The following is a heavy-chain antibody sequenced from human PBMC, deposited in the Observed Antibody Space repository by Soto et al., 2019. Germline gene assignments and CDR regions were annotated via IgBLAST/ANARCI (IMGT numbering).Heavy chain of an antibody. CDR1: GFMFSSYT. CDR3: AAKDAFDI. J-gene: IGHJ3*02. Sequence: PGGSLRLSCTASGFMFSSYTMNWVRQAPGKGLEWVSAISGSGGSTYYADSVKGRFTISRDNSKNTLYLQMNSLRAEDTAVYYCAAKDAFDIWGQGTMVTVSS. V-gene: IGHV3-23*01. CDR2: ISGSGGST.